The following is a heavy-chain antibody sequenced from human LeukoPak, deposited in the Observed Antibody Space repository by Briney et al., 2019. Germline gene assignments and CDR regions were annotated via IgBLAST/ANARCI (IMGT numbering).Heavy chain of an antibody. Sequence: PPETLSLTCTVSGDSISTYYWSWIRQPQGKGLGWNGYIYYSGSTNYNPSLKSRVTMSVDTSKNQFSLKLSSVTAADTALYYCARVHLYSSSWYGIDYWGQGTLVTVSS. CDR1: GDSISTYY. CDR2: IYYSGST. CDR3: ARVHLYSSSWYGIDY. D-gene: IGHD6-13*01. V-gene: IGHV4-59*01. J-gene: IGHJ4*02.